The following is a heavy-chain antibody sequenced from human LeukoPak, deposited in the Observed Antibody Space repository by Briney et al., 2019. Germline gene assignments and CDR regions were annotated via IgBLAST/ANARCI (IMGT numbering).Heavy chain of an antibody. J-gene: IGHJ6*02. CDR2: MNRDGSEK. V-gene: IGHV3-7*01. CDR3: ARDGGIIRFGGQDV. D-gene: IGHD3-16*01. Sequence: GGSLRLSCAASGFTFSDYWLSWVRQAPGKGLEWVANMNRDGSEKNYVDSMKGRITISRDTAKNSLYLQMNSLRVEDTAVYYCARDGGIIRFGGQDVWGQGTTVTVS. CDR1: GFTFSDYW.